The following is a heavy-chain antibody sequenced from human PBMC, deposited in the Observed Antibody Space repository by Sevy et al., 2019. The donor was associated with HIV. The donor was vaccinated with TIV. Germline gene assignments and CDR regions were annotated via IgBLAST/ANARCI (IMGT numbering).Heavy chain of an antibody. Sequence: GGSLRLSCTASGFTFSTYDIHWVRQAPGKGLEWVAIIAHDGNYRYYSDSVRGRFSMSRENSKNTAYLQMRGLSVEDTAVYYCAKNRPPGGSYFSRHGMDVWGRGTTVTVSS. D-gene: IGHD3-16*01. V-gene: IGHV3-30*18. CDR3: AKNRPPGGSYFSRHGMDV. J-gene: IGHJ6*02. CDR2: IAHDGNYR. CDR1: GFTFSTYD.